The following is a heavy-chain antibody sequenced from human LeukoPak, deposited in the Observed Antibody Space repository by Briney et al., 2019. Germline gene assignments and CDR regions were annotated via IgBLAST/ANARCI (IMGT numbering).Heavy chain of an antibody. J-gene: IGHJ4*02. CDR3: ARELPSSGYFDY. CDR2: IGADGTDI. D-gene: IGHD3-22*01. V-gene: IGHV3-64*01. CDR1: GFAFSTYF. Sequence: PGGSLRLSCTASGFAFSTYFMHWVRQAPGKGLEYVSSIGADGTDIYYANSVNGRFTSSRDNSKNTLYLQMGSLRPEDMTIYYCARELPSSGYFDYWAREPWSPSPQ.